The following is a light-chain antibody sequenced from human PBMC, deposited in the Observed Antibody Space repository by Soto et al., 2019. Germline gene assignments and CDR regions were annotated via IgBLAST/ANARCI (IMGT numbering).Light chain of an antibody. CDR2: EVS. Sequence: SALTPPPPLSGAPGQSVALSLTGNSGDVGSYNRVSWYQQPPGTAPKVMIYEVSNRPSGVPDRFSGSKSGNTASLTISGLQAEDEADYYCSSYTSSSTYVFGTGTKVTVL. V-gene: IGLV2-18*02. J-gene: IGLJ1*01. CDR1: SGDVGSYNR. CDR3: SSYTSSSTYV.